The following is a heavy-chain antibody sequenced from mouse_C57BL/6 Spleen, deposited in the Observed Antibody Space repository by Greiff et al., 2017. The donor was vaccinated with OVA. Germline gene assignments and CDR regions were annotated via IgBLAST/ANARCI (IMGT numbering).Heavy chain of an antibody. J-gene: IGHJ1*03. CDR2: IRNKANGYTT. V-gene: IGHV7-3*01. CDR1: GFTFTDYY. CDR3: ARYREPWYFDV. Sequence: EVHLVESGGGLVQPGGSLSLSCAASGFTFTDYYMSWVRQPPGKALEWLGFIRNKANGYTTEYSASVKGRFTISRDNSQSILYLQMNALRAEDSATYYCARYREPWYFDVWGTGTTVTVSS.